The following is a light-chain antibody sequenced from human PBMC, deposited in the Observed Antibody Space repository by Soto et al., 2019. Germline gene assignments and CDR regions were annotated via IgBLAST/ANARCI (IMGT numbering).Light chain of an antibody. Sequence: EIVLTQSPGTLSLSPGERATLSCRASQSVSSYYLAWYQQKPGQAPRLLIYAASSRATGIPDRFSGGGSGTDFTLTISRLEPEDFAVYYCQQCGSSQWTFGQGTKV. CDR3: QQCGSSQWT. V-gene: IGKV3-20*01. CDR2: AAS. J-gene: IGKJ1*01. CDR1: QSVSSYY.